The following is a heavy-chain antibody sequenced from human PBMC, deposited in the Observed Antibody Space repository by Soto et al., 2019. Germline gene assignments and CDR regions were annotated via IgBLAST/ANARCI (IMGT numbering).Heavy chain of an antibody. D-gene: IGHD2-2*01. J-gene: IGHJ6*03. Sequence: ASVKVSCKASGYTFISYDINWVRQATGQGPEWMGWMNPNSGNTGYAQKFQGRVTISRNTSISKAYMELSSLTSDDTAVYYCARAVPAAKLNMDVWGKGTTVTVSS. CDR3: ARAVPAAKLNMDV. CDR2: MNPNSGNT. CDR1: GYTFISYD. V-gene: IGHV1-8*01.